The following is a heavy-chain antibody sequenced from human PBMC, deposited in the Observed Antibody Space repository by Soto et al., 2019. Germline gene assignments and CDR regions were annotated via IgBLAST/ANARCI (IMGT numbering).Heavy chain of an antibody. J-gene: IGHJ6*02. Sequence: PGGSLRLSCAASGFTVSSNYMSWVRQAPGKGLEWVSVIYSGGSTYYADSVKGRFTISRDNSKNTLYLQMNSLRAEDTAVYYCARDSPGNYGSYDILTVRWQPGMDVWGQGTTVTVSS. CDR1: GFTVSSNY. D-gene: IGHD3-9*01. CDR2: IYSGGST. V-gene: IGHV3-53*01. CDR3: ARDSPGNYGSYDILTVRWQPGMDV.